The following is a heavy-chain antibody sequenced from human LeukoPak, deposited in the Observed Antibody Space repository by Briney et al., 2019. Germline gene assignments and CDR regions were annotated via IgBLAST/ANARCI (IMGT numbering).Heavy chain of an antibody. CDR1: GYNFPIYW. CDR3: ARQGAAGKYYYYYMDV. Sequence: GESLKISCQGSGYNFPIYWIGWVRQMPRQGLEWMGIIYPDDSNAIYGPSFQGQVTISADKSINTAYLEWSSLKASDTAIYYCARQGAAGKYYYYYMDVWGKGPRSPSP. D-gene: IGHD6-13*01. CDR2: IYPDDSNA. J-gene: IGHJ6*03. V-gene: IGHV5-51*01.